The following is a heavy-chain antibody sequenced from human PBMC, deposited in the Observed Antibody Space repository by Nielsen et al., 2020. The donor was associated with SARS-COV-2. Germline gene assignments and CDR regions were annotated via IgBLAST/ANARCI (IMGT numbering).Heavy chain of an antibody. V-gene: IGHV1-69*13. CDR1: GDILSSYA. Sequence: SVKVSCKASGDILSSYAISWVRQAPGQRLEWMGGIIPLLGIPNSAQKFQDRVTITADESTSTVYMELSSLRSEDTAVYYCARASRVNREFLFSSSFYYYYMDVWGKGTTVTVSS. J-gene: IGHJ6*03. D-gene: IGHD6-6*01. CDR2: IIPLLGIP. CDR3: ARASRVNREFLFSSSFYYYYMDV.